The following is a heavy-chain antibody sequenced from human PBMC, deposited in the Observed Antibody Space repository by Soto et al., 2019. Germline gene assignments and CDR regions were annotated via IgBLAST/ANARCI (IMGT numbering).Heavy chain of an antibody. CDR3: ARLFDTSGWYDY. V-gene: IGHV5-51*01. D-gene: IGHD6-19*01. J-gene: IGHJ4*02. CDR2: IYPGDSDT. CDR1: GYSFTIYW. Sequence: GEPLKISCKGSGYSFTIYWIGWVRQMPGKGLERMGIIYPGDSDTRYSPSFQGQVTISADKSITTTYLQWSSLKASDTAIYYCARLFDTSGWYDYWGQGTLVTVSS.